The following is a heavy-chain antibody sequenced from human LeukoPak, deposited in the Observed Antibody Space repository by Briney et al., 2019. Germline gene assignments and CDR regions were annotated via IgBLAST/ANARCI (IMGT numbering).Heavy chain of an antibody. J-gene: IGHJ3*02. Sequence: GGSLRLSCAASGFTFTTYGMHWVRQAPGKGLEWVAFTHYDGGNKYYTDSVKGRFTLSRDNSKNTLYLQMESLRAEDTAAYYCAKAGGDFGSPGCGFDIWGQGTMVTVST. CDR1: GFTFTTYG. V-gene: IGHV3-30*02. D-gene: IGHD3-10*01. CDR3: AKAGGDFGSPGCGFDI. CDR2: THYDGGNK.